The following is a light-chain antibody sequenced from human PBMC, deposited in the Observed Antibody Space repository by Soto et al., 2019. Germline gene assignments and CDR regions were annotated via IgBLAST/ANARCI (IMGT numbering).Light chain of an antibody. CDR1: QSVSSRY. Sequence: EIVLTQSPGTLSLSPGERATLSCRASQSVSSRYIAWYQQKPGQAPRLLIYGGSSRATGFPDRFSGSGSGTDFTLTISRLEPEDFAVYYCQYYGNSWSFGQGTKVDI. CDR3: QYYGNSWS. J-gene: IGKJ1*01. V-gene: IGKV3-20*01. CDR2: GGS.